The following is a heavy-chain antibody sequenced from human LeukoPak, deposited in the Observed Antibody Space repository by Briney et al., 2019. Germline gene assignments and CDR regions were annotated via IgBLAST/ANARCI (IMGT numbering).Heavy chain of an antibody. J-gene: IGHJ4*02. Sequence: SGGSLRLSCAASGFTFSTCWMSWLRQSPGKGPEWVANIHFDGSEKFYVDSVKGRFTISRDNAKNSVSLQMNSLRAEDTAVYFCARHRGFYGKLDYWGQGTLVTVSS. D-gene: IGHD3-22*01. V-gene: IGHV3-7*01. CDR3: ARHRGFYGKLDY. CDR2: IHFDGSEK. CDR1: GFTFSTCW.